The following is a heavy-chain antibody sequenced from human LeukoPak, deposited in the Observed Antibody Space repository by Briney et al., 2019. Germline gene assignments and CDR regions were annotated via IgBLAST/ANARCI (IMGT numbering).Heavy chain of an antibody. V-gene: IGHV3-23*01. Sequence: GGSLRLSCAASGFTFSNYAMSWVRQAPGKGLVWLSAISGSGGNTYYADSVKCRFTISRENTKNTLYLQMTSLRAEDTVVYYCAKDLITIVRGVIISVDYWGQGTLVTVSS. CDR3: AKDLITIVRGVIISVDY. J-gene: IGHJ4*02. CDR1: GFTFSNYA. CDR2: ISGSGGNT. D-gene: IGHD3-10*01.